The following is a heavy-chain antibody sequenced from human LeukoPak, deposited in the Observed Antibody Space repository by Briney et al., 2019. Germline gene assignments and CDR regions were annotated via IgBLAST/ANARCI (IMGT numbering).Heavy chain of an antibody. CDR3: ARVNDFWSGGFDY. Sequence: PSETLSLTCTVSGGSISSYYWSWIRRSPGKGLEWIGYSGSTNYNPSLKSRVTMSVDTSKNQFSLKLSSVTAADTAVYYCARVNDFWSGGFDYWGQGTLVTVSS. D-gene: IGHD3-3*01. CDR1: GGSISSYY. J-gene: IGHJ4*02. CDR2: SGST. V-gene: IGHV4-59*12.